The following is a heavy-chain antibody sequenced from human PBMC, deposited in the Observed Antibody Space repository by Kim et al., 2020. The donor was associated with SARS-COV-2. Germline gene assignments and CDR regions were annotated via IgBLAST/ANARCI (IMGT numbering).Heavy chain of an antibody. J-gene: IGHJ6*02. V-gene: IGHV3-49*03. Sequence: GGSLRLSCSASGFTFDDYALTGYRQAPGKRLEWVGFVRTETYRATTRYAASVEGRFTISRDDSNSIAYLQMDSLKIKDTAVYYCARDRSSSVVADVWGQG. CDR2: VRTETYRATT. D-gene: IGHD2-15*01. CDR1: GFTFDDYA. CDR3: ARDRSSSVVADV.